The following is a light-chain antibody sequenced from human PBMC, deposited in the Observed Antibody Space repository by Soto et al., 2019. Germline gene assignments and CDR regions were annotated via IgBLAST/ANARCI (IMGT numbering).Light chain of an antibody. V-gene: IGKV1-39*01. CDR1: QSIRSY. J-gene: IGKJ1*01. CDR2: NAS. CDR3: QQSDSSPQT. Sequence: DIQMTQSPSSLSASVGDSVTITCRASQSIRSYLNWYQKKLGKAPKLLIYNASNLQTGVPSRFSVSGSGTDFTLTISSLQPEDFATHYCQQSDSSPQTFGQGTKVDIK.